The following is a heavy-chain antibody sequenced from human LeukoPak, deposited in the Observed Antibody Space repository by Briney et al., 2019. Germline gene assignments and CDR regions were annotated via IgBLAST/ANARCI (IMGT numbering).Heavy chain of an antibody. Sequence: GASVKVSCTASGYTFTSYYINWVRQAPGQGLEWMGWISAYNGKTNYAQRLQDRVTMTTDTPTSTAYMELRSLTSDDTAVYYCARGSGSDSSSWYGKWFDPWGQGTLVTVSS. CDR3: ARGSGSDSSSWYGKWFDP. D-gene: IGHD6-13*01. CDR2: ISAYNGKT. V-gene: IGHV1-18*01. J-gene: IGHJ5*02. CDR1: GYTFTSYY.